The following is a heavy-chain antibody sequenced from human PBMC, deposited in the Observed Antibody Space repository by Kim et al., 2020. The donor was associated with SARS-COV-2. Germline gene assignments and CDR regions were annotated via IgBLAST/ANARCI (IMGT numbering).Heavy chain of an antibody. D-gene: IGHD2-2*01. J-gene: IGHJ4*02. Sequence: KYYADSVKGRFTISRDNSKNTLYLQMNSLRAEDTAVYYCAKESYPRTFDYWGQGTLVTVSS. CDR3: AKESYPRTFDY. CDR2: K. V-gene: IGHV3-30*02.